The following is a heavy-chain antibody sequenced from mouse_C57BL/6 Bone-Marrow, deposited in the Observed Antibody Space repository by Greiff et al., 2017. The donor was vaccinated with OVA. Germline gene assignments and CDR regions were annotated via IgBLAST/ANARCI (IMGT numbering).Heavy chain of an antibody. CDR3: ARKGRAGPWFAY. D-gene: IGHD1-1*01. V-gene: IGHV1-18*01. Sequence: EVQLQQSGPELVKPGASVKIPCKASGYTFTDYNMDWVKQSHGKSLEWIGDINPNNGGTIYNQKFKGKATLTVDKSSSTAYMELRSLTSEDTAVYYCARKGRAGPWFAYWGQGTLVTVSA. J-gene: IGHJ3*01. CDR2: INPNNGGT. CDR1: GYTFTDYN.